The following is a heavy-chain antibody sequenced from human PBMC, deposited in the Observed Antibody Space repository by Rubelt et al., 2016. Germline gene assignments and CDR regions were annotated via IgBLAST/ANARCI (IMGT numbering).Heavy chain of an antibody. CDR1: GGSISGSNSY. V-gene: IGHV4-39*01. D-gene: IGHD4-23*01. J-gene: IGHJ4*02. CDR2: IYYSGST. CDR3: ARLKKLVGTPGEMGC. Sequence: QLRLQETRPGLVKSSETLSLTCVVSGGSISGSNSYWGWVRQPPGKGLEWIGTIYYSGSTYYNPSLRSRVPISVDTSRNQLSLKMTPLTAADTAVYYCARLKKLVGTPGEMGCWGLGTLVTVSS.